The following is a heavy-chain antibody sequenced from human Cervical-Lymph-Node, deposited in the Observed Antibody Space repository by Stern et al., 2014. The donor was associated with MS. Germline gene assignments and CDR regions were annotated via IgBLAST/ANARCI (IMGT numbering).Heavy chain of an antibody. CDR1: GGSINNNAYY. CDR3: AKIHRAFANQGH. V-gene: IGHV4-39*01. Sequence: QVQLQESGPRLVTPSETLSLTCTVSGGSINNNAYYWGWIRQPPGKGLEWIGSVLYSGNTYYNPSLKSRAPVSVDPSKFQFSLKLMSVTAADTAVYYCAKIHRAFANQGHWGQGVLVTVSS. D-gene: IGHD3-16*01. CDR2: VLYSGNT. J-gene: IGHJ1*01.